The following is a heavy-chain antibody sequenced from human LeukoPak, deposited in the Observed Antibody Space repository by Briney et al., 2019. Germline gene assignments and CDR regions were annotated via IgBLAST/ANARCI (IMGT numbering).Heavy chain of an antibody. J-gene: IGHJ3*02. V-gene: IGHV3-21*01. Sequence: PGGSLRLSCAASGFTFSSYSMNWVRQAPGKGLEWVSSISSSSSYIYYADSVKGRFTISRDNAKNSLYLQMNSLRAEDTAVYYCASISYGSGLIGAFDIWGQGTMVTVPS. D-gene: IGHD3-10*01. CDR1: GFTFSSYS. CDR2: ISSSSSYI. CDR3: ASISYGSGLIGAFDI.